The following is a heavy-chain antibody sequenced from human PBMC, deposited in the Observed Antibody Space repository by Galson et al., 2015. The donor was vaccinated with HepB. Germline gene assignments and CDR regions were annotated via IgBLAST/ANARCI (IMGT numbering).Heavy chain of an antibody. CDR1: GFTFGDYA. CDR2: IRSKAYGGTT. V-gene: IGHV3-49*04. J-gene: IGHJ4*02. Sequence: SLRLSCAASGFTFGDYATSWVRQAPGKGLEWVGFIRSKAYGGTTEYAASVKGRFTISRDDSKSIAYLQMNSLKTEDTAVYYCTRLAVADSPYFDYWGQGTLVTVSS. CDR3: TRLAVADSPYFDY. D-gene: IGHD6-19*01.